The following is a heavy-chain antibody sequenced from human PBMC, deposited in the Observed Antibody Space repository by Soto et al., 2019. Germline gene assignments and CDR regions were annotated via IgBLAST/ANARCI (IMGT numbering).Heavy chain of an antibody. D-gene: IGHD3-22*01. CDR1: GGTFSSYA. Sequence: QVQLVQSGAEVKKPGSSVKVSCKSSGGTFSSYAITWVRQAPGQGLEWMGGIIPIFGTANYAQKYQDRVTITADESTSTAYMGHSSLRSEDTAVYYCARDRGPISGYSPYWFDPWGQGTLVTVTS. CDR2: IIPIFGTA. V-gene: IGHV1-69*12. CDR3: ARDRGPISGYSPYWFDP. J-gene: IGHJ5*02.